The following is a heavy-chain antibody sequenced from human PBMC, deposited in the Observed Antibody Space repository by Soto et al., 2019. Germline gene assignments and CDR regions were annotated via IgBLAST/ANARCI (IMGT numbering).Heavy chain of an antibody. D-gene: IGHD3-22*01. CDR2: MSYDGSNK. V-gene: IGHV3-30*18. CDR3: AKASGYYDSSGYQHDAFHI. CDR1: GFTFSSYG. Sequence: QVQLVESGGGVVQPGRSLRLSCAASGFTFSSYGMHWVRQAPGKGLEWVAVMSYDGSNKYYADSVKGRFTISRDNSKNTLYLQMNSLRAEDTAVYYCAKASGYYDSSGYQHDAFHIWGQGTMVTVSS. J-gene: IGHJ3*02.